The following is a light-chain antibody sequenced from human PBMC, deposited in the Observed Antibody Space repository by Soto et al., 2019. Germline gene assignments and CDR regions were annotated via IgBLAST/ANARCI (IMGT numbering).Light chain of an antibody. CDR1: QGVSSY. V-gene: IGKV1-9*01. CDR2: AAS. J-gene: IGKJ1*01. CDR3: QQLNSYPPWT. Sequence: IQLTQSPSSLSASVGDRVTISCRASQGVSSYLAWYQQKPGKAPKLLIYAASTLQSGVPSRFSGSGSGTDFTLTISSPRPEDFATYYRQQLNSYPPWTFGQGTKVDIK.